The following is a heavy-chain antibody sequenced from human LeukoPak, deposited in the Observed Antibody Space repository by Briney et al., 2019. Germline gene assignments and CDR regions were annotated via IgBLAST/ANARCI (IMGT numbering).Heavy chain of an antibody. Sequence: GGSLRLSCAAYGFTFSSYSMNWVRQAPGKGLEWVSAIKPSGVATYYADSVKGRFTISRDNSKNTLYLQMDSLRAEDTAVYYCAKVGDSGSYYPKWGQGTLVTVSS. CDR3: AKVGDSGSYYPK. CDR1: GFTFSSYS. D-gene: IGHD3-10*01. CDR2: IKPSGVAT. V-gene: IGHV3-23*01. J-gene: IGHJ4*02.